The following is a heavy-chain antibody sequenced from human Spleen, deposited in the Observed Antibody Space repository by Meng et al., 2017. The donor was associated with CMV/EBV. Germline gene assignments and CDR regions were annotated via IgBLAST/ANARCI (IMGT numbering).Heavy chain of an antibody. J-gene: IGHJ4*02. D-gene: IGHD3-10*01. CDR3: AQTWSFSFDY. V-gene: IGHV3-23*01. Sequence: GESLKISCAASGFTFSSYAMSWVRQAPGKGLEWVSAISGSGGSTYYADSVKGRFTISRDNSKNTLYLQMNNLRVEDTAVYYCAQTWSFSFDYWGQGNLVTVSS. CDR2: ISGSGGST. CDR1: GFTFSSYA.